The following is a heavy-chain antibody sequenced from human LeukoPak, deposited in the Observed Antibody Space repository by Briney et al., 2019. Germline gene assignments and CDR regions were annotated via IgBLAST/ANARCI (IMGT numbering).Heavy chain of an antibody. CDR2: TSSSGSTI. Sequence: PGGSLRLSCAASGFTFSSYEMNWVRQAPGKGLEWVSYTSSSGSTIYYADSVKSRFTISRDNAKNSLYLQMNSLRAEDTAVYYCARAALRPYDYWGQGTLVAVSS. CDR3: ARAALRPYDY. J-gene: IGHJ4*02. CDR1: GFTFSSYE. D-gene: IGHD3-16*01. V-gene: IGHV3-48*03.